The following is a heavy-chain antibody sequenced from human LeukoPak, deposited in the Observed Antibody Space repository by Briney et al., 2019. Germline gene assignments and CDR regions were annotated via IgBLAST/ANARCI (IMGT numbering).Heavy chain of an antibody. CDR1: GFTFSSYS. CDR2: ISSSSSYI. Sequence: GGSLRLSCAASGFTFSSYSMTWVRQAPGKGLEWVSSISSSSSYIYYADSVKGRFTISRDNAKNSLYLQMNSLRAEDTAVYYCARDSRFGELLFAFDIWGQGTMVTVSS. D-gene: IGHD3-10*01. J-gene: IGHJ3*02. V-gene: IGHV3-21*01. CDR3: ARDSRFGELLFAFDI.